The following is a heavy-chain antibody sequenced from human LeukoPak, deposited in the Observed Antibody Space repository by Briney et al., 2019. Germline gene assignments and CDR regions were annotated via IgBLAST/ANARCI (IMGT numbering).Heavy chain of an antibody. CDR2: IIYSGYT. D-gene: IGHD6-13*01. V-gene: IGHV4-39*02. CDR1: GASTGSSSYY. Sequence: SETLSLTCAVSGASTGSSSYYWGWIRQPPGKGLEWIGYIIYSGYTYYNPSLRSRVTISLDTSKNQFSLKLSSVTVADTAVYYCARDVGYSSSWYRITFGYWGQGTLVTVSS. CDR3: ARDVGYSSSWYRITFGY. J-gene: IGHJ4*02.